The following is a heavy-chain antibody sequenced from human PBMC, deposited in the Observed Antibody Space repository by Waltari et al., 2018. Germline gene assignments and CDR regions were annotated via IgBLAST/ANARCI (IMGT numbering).Heavy chain of an antibody. D-gene: IGHD2-21*02. J-gene: IGHJ5*02. V-gene: IGHV4-59*01. CDR1: GGSISGFY. Sequence: QVQLQESGPSLLKPSETLSLICTVSGGSISGFYWSWVRQPPGKGLGWIGYIYYTGSTQFTTSLQSRVTMSVDTSKTQFSLELSSVTAADTACYDCARGGGGDWEWFDPWGQGTLVTVSS. CDR2: IYYTGST. CDR3: ARGGGGDWEWFDP.